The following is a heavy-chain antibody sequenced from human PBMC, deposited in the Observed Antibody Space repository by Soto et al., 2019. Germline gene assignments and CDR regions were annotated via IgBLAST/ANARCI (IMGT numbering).Heavy chain of an antibody. Sequence: QVQLVESGGGVVQPGRSLRLSCAASGFTFSSYGMHWVRQAPGKGLEWVAVISYDGSKKYYADSVKGRFTISRDNSKNTLYLQMNSLRAEDTAVYYCAKHLAAAAAPWFDPWGQGTLVTVSS. CDR1: GFTFSSYG. CDR3: AKHLAAAAAPWFDP. V-gene: IGHV3-30*18. D-gene: IGHD6-13*01. J-gene: IGHJ5*02. CDR2: ISYDGSKK.